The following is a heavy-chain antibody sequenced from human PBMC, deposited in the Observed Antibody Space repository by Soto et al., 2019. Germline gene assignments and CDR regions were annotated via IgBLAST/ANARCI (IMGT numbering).Heavy chain of an antibody. V-gene: IGHV3-33*01. Sequence: QVQLVESGGGVVQPGRSLRLSCAASGFTFSSYGMHWVRQAPGKGLEWVAVSCYDGSNKYYADSVKGGFTISRDNSKNTLYLQMNSLRAEDTAVYYCARGKRRYSSSWYHYYYGMDVWGQGTTVTVSS. CDR1: GFTFSSYG. CDR2: SCYDGSNK. J-gene: IGHJ6*02. CDR3: ARGKRRYSSSWYHYYYGMDV. D-gene: IGHD6-13*01.